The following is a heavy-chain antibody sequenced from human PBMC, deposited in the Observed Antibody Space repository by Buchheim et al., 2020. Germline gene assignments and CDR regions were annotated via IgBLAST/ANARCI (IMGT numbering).Heavy chain of an antibody. J-gene: IGHJ5*02. V-gene: IGHV4-34*01. CDR1: GGSFSGYY. D-gene: IGHD5-12*01. CDR2: INHSGRT. CDR3: ARASLLRGYSGFPRWFDP. Sequence: QVQLQQWGAGLLKPSETLSLTCAVYGGSFSGYYWSWIRQPPGKGLEWIGEINHSGRTNYNPSLKSRVNILVETSKNQFSLKLSAVTAADTAVYYCARASLLRGYSGFPRWFDPWGQGTL.